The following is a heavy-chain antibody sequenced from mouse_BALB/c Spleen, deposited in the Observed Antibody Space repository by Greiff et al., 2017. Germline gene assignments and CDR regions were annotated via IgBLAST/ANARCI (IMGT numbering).Heavy chain of an antibody. J-gene: IGHJ1*01. D-gene: IGHD1-2*01. Sequence: EVKLVESGGGLVKPGGSLKLSCAASGFTFSSYAMSWVRQTPEKRLEWVASISSGGSTYYPDSVKGRFTISRDNARNILYLQMSSLRSEDTAMNYCARSITTATLWYFDVWGAGTTVTVSS. V-gene: IGHV5-6-5*01. CDR1: GFTFSSYA. CDR3: ARSITTATLWYFDV. CDR2: ISSGGST.